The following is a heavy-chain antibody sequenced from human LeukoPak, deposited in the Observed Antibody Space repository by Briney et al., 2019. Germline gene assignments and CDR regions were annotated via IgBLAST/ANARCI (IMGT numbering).Heavy chain of an antibody. Sequence: GRSLRLSCAASGFTFDDYAMHWVRQAPGKGLEWVSGISWNSGSICYADSVKGRFTISRDNAKNSLYLQMNSLRAEDTALYYCAKDQYYYDSSGYFDYWGQGTLVTVSS. CDR3: AKDQYYYDSSGYFDY. J-gene: IGHJ4*02. CDR1: GFTFDDYA. V-gene: IGHV3-9*01. CDR2: ISWNSGSI. D-gene: IGHD3-22*01.